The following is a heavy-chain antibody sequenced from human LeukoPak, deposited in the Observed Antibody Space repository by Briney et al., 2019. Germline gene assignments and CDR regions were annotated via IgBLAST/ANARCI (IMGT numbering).Heavy chain of an antibody. J-gene: IGHJ5*02. Sequence: GGSLRLSCAASGFTFDDYAMPWVRQAPGKGLEWVSGISWNSGSIGYADSVKGRFTISRDNAKNSLYLQMNSLRAEDTALYYCAKDWGLYSSGWYPLWFDPWGQGTLVTVSS. V-gene: IGHV3-9*01. CDR3: AKDWGLYSSGWYPLWFDP. D-gene: IGHD6-19*01. CDR1: GFTFDDYA. CDR2: ISWNSGSI.